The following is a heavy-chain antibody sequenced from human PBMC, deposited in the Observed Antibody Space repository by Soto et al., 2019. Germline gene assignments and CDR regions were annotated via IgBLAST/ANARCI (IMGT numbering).Heavy chain of an antibody. CDR1: GGTFSSYA. J-gene: IGHJ5*02. D-gene: IGHD5-12*01. CDR2: IIPIFGTA. CDR3: VRESWALEMATIPDP. Sequence: VKLSCEASGGTFSSYAIRRGRQAPGQGLEGMGGIIPIFGTANYAQKFQGRVPITADESTSTAYMELSTLRSDDTAVYYCVRESWALEMATIPDPWC. V-gene: IGHV1-69*13.